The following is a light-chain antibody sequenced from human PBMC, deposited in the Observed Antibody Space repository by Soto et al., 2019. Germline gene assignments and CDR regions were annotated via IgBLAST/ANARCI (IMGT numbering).Light chain of an antibody. CDR3: QQRSNWPG. V-gene: IGKV3-11*01. CDR1: QSVSSY. J-gene: IGKJ5*01. CDR2: DAS. Sequence: EIVLTQSPATLSLSPGERATLSCRASQSVSSYLAWYQQKPGQAPRLLIYDASNRATGIPARFSGSGPGTDFTLTISSLEPEDFAVYYCQQRSNWPGFGQGTRLEIK.